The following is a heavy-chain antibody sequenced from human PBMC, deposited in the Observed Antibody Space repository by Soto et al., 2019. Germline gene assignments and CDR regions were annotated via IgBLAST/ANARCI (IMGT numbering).Heavy chain of an antibody. V-gene: IGHV1-8*02. CDR3: ARGLRTGTRKNNWFDP. CDR1: GYTFTSYD. J-gene: IGHJ5*02. CDR2: MNPNSGNT. D-gene: IGHD1-7*01. Sequence: ASGKVSCKASGYTFTSYDINWVRQATGQGLEWMGWMNPNSGNTGYAQKFQGRVTMTRNTSISTAYMELSSLRSEDTAVYYCARGLRTGTRKNNWFDPWGQGTLVTVSS.